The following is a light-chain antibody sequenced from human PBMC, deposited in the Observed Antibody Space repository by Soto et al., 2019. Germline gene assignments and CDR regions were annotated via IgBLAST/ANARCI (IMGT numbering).Light chain of an antibody. Sequence: EIVLTQSPGTLSLSPGERATLSCRASQSVSSSYLAWYQQKPGQAPRLLIYGASSRATGIPDRFSGSGSGTDFTLTISRPEPEDFAVYYCQQYGSSLFTFGPGTKVDIQ. V-gene: IGKV3-20*01. J-gene: IGKJ3*01. CDR2: GAS. CDR1: QSVSSSY. CDR3: QQYGSSLFT.